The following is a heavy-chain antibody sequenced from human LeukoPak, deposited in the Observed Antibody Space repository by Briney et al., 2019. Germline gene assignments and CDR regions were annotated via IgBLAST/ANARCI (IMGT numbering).Heavy chain of an antibody. CDR2: ISGYNTNA. CDR1: GHTFINYG. J-gene: IGHJ4*02. CDR3: ARDMGYYGSGSYSSTKPLEY. V-gene: IGHV1-18*01. D-gene: IGHD3-10*01. Sequence: GASVKVSCKASGHTFINYGVRWVRQAPGQGLEWMGWISGYNTNANYAQKLQGRITITSDTSTNTAYMELRSLRSDDTAIYYCARDMGYYGSGSYSSTKPLEYWGQGTLVTVSS.